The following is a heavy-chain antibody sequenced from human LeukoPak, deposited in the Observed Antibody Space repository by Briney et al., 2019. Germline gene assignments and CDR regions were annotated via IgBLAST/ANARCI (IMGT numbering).Heavy chain of an antibody. CDR3: AKRSAESSGHFEH. V-gene: IGHV3-23*01. J-gene: IGHJ4*02. Sequence: PGGSLRLSCAASGFTFSSYGMPWVRQAPGKGLEWVSAISGSGGSTYYADSVKGRLTISRDNSKNTLYLQVNSLRAEDTAVYYCAKRSAESSGHFEHWGQGTLVTVSS. CDR1: GFTFSSYG. CDR2: ISGSGGST. D-gene: IGHD6-19*01.